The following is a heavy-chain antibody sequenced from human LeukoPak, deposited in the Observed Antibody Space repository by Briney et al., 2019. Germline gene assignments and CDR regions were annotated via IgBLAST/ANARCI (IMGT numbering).Heavy chain of an antibody. D-gene: IGHD3-10*01. V-gene: IGHV3-23*01. Sequence: PGGSLRLSCAASGFTFSDYSMTWVRQAPGKGLEWVSAITGDGAYTDYADSVKGRFTISRDNSNNALYLQMNNLRAEDTAVYYCARGIPSDLLWFGDHPHWFDPWGQGTLVTVSS. CDR1: GFTFSDYS. CDR2: ITGDGAYT. J-gene: IGHJ5*02. CDR3: ARGIPSDLLWFGDHPHWFDP.